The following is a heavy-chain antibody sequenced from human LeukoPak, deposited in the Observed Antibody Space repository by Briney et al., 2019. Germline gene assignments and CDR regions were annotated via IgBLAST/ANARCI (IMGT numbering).Heavy chain of an antibody. CDR3: ARPIVGRPYYFDQ. Sequence: MASETLSLTCTVSGGSISSGSYYWSWIRQPAGKGLEWIGSIYRSGSTYYNPSLKSRVTMSIHTSKNQFSPKLSSVTAADTAVYYCARPIVGRPYYFDQWGQGTLVTVS. CDR2: IYRSGST. J-gene: IGHJ4*02. D-gene: IGHD1-26*01. V-gene: IGHV4-61*02. CDR1: GGSISSGSYY.